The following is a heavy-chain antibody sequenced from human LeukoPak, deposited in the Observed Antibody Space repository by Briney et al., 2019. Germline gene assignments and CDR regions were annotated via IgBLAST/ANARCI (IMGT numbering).Heavy chain of an antibody. Sequence: ASVKVSCTASGYTFTSYYMHWVRQAPGQGLECMGMINPSGGSTSYAQKFQGRVTMTRDTSTSTVYMELSSLRSEDTAVYYCARERTLGNCSGGSCPNWFDPWGQGTLVTVSS. D-gene: IGHD2-15*01. CDR1: GYTFTSYY. V-gene: IGHV1-46*01. CDR3: ARERTLGNCSGGSCPNWFDP. J-gene: IGHJ5*02. CDR2: INPSGGST.